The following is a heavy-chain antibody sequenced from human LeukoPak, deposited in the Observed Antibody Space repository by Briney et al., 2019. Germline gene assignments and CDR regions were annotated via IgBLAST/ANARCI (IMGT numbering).Heavy chain of an antibody. CDR2: IDHGGNT. V-gene: IGHV4-34*01. CDR3: ARSRLGAFDI. J-gene: IGHJ3*02. CDR1: GGSFSGYY. D-gene: IGHD3-3*01. Sequence: PSETLSLTCTVYGGSFSGYYWSWIRQPPGKGLEWIGEIDHGGNTNYNPSLKSRVTISVDTSKNQFSLKLYSVSAADTAVYYCARSRLGAFDIWGQGTMVTVSS.